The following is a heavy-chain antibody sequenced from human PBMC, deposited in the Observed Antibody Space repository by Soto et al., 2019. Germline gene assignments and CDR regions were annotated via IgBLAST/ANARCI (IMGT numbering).Heavy chain of an antibody. J-gene: IGHJ4*02. CDR2: IREDGGEK. Sequence: GGSLRLSCAASGFSFKDYWMGWFRQAPGRGLEWVANIREDGGEKYYVDSVKGRFTVSRDNAKNSLYLQMDSLRAEDTAVYYCAREITYFDFWGQGXLVTVSS. CDR1: GFSFKDYW. D-gene: IGHD1-20*01. V-gene: IGHV3-7*01. CDR3: AREITYFDF.